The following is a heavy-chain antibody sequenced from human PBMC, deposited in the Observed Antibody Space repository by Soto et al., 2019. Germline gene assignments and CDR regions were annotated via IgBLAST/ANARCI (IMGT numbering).Heavy chain of an antibody. CDR1: GGTFSSYA. J-gene: IGHJ6*02. D-gene: IGHD2-2*02. CDR3: ARDTHGYCSSTSCYNYGMDV. CDR2: IIPIFGTA. V-gene: IGHV1-69*13. Sequence: GASVKVSCKASGGTFSSYAISWVRQAPGQGLEWMGGIIPIFGTANYAQKFQGRVTITADESTSTAYMELSSLRSEDTAVYYCARDTHGYCSSTSCYNYGMDVWGQGTTVTVSS.